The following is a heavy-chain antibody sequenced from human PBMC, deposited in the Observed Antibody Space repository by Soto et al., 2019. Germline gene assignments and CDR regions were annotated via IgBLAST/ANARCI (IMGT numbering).Heavy chain of an antibody. CDR1: GGSISSSSYY. V-gene: IGHV4-39*01. CDR3: ARQDIGREWLRYYNWFDP. D-gene: IGHD5-12*01. CDR2: IYYSGST. J-gene: IGHJ5*02. Sequence: QLQLQESGPGLVKPSETLSLTCTVSGGSISSSSYYWGWIRQPPGKGLEWIGSIYYSGSTYYNPSLKRRVNISVDTSKNQFSLKLSSVTAADTAVYYCARQDIGREWLRYYNWFDPWGQGTLVTVSS.